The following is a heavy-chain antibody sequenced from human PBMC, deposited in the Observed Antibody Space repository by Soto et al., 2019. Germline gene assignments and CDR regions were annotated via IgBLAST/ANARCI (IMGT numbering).Heavy chain of an antibody. CDR3: TREYCSSTSCQKQVDD. CDR1: GFTFGDYA. CDR2: IRSKAYGGTT. D-gene: IGHD2-2*01. Sequence: GGSLRLSCTASGFTFGDYAMSWFRQAPGKGLEWVGFIRSKAYGGTTEYAASVKGRFTISRDDSKSIAYLQMNSLKTEDTAVYYCTREYCSSTSCQKQVDDWGQGSLVTVSS. V-gene: IGHV3-49*03. J-gene: IGHJ4*02.